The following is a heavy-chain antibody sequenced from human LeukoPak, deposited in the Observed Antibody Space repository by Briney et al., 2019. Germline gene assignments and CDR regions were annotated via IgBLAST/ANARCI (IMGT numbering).Heavy chain of an antibody. J-gene: IGHJ4*02. CDR2: IKQDGSER. D-gene: IGHD3-22*01. Sequence: PGGSLRLSCAASGFTFSGYWMSWVRQAPGKGPERVANIKQDGSERNYADSVKGRFTISRDNARNSLDLQMSSLRGEDTAVYYCARDLYYYDSSGVFDFWGQGILVTVSS. CDR3: ARDLYYYDSSGVFDF. V-gene: IGHV3-7*05. CDR1: GFTFSGYW.